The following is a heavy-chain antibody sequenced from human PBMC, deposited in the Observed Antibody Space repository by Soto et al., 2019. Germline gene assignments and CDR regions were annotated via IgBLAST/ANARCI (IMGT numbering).Heavy chain of an antibody. V-gene: IGHV1-46*03. CDR1: GYTFTNYY. J-gene: IGHJ4*02. D-gene: IGHD2-21*02. CDR3: ARVGDVVLVTAPLDD. CDR2: IKCSGGET. Sequence: QVQLVQSGAEAKKPGASVKVSCRTSGYTFTNYYMHWVRQAPGRGLEWMGIIKCSGGETTYAQKFTSSVTMTRATSTSTVYMQRGSLTSEDSAVYYCARVGDVVLVTAPLDDWGQGTVVTVSS.